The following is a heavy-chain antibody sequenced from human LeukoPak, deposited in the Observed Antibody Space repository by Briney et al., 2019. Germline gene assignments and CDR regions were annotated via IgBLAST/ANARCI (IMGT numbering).Heavy chain of an antibody. V-gene: IGHV1-69*13. J-gene: IGHJ6*02. Sequence: SVKVSCKASGYTFTSYAMNWVRQAPGQGLEWMGGIIPIFGTANYAQKFQGRVTITADESTSTAYMELSSLRSEDTAVYYCARYYYDSSGYSDYYYGMDVWGQGTTVTVSS. CDR1: GYTFTSYA. CDR3: ARYYYDSSGYSDYYYGMDV. CDR2: IIPIFGTA. D-gene: IGHD3-22*01.